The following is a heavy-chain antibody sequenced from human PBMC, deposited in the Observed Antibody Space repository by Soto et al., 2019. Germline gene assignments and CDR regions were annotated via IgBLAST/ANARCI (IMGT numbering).Heavy chain of an antibody. J-gene: IGHJ6*02. V-gene: IGHV1-58*01. CDR2: IVVGSGNT. Sequence: SVKVSCKASGFTFTSSAVQWVRQARGQRLEWIGWIVVGSGNTNYAQKFQGRVTITADKSTSTAYMEMSSLRSEDTGVYYCARLRITIFGVVVHYYYGMDVWGQGTTVTVSS. CDR3: ARLRITIFGVVVHYYYGMDV. CDR1: GFTFTSSA. D-gene: IGHD3-3*01.